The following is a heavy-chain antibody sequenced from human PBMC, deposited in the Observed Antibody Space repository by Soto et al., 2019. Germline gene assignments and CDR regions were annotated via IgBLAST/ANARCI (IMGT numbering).Heavy chain of an antibody. J-gene: IGHJ3*02. CDR3: AREGQSVSQISQFVVVVAAVDAFDI. CDR2: TYYRSKWYN. V-gene: IGHV6-1*01. Sequence: SQTLSLTCAISGESGSSNSAAWNWIRQSPSRGLEWLGRTYYRSKWYNDYAVSVKSRITINPDTSKNQFSLQLNSVTPEDTAVYYCAREGQSVSQISQFVVVVAAVDAFDIWGQGTMVTVS. CDR1: GESGSSNSAA. D-gene: IGHD2-15*01.